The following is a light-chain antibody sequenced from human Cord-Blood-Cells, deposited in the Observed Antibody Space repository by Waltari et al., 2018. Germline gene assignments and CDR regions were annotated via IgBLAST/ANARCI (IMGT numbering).Light chain of an antibody. J-gene: IGLJ2*01. V-gene: IGLV1-44*01. CDR3: AAWDDSLNGVV. CDR1: SSTIGSNT. CDR2: SNN. Sequence: QSVLTQPPSASGTPGQRVTLSCSASSSTIGSNTVNWYQQLPGTAPKLLIYSNNQRPSGVPDRFSGSKSGTSASLAISGLQSEDEADYYCAAWDDSLNGVVFGGGTKLTVL.